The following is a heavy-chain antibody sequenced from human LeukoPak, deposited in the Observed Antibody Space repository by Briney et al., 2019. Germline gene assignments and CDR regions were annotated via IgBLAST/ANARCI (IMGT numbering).Heavy chain of an antibody. D-gene: IGHD3-16*01. J-gene: IGHJ3*02. V-gene: IGHV3-23*01. Sequence: GGSLRLSCAASGFTFSSYAMSWVRQAPGKGLEWVSGINGNGGSTYYADSVKGRFTISRDNSKNTLYLQMNSLRAEDTAVYYCAKRSLLGWGPGASDIWGQGTMVTVSS. CDR1: GFTFSSYA. CDR3: AKRSLLGWGPGASDI. CDR2: INGNGGST.